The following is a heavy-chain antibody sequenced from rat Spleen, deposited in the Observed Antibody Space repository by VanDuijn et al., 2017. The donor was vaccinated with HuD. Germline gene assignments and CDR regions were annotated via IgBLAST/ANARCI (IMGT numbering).Heavy chain of an antibody. V-gene: IGHV5-19*01. Sequence: EVQLVESGGGLVQPGRSLKLSCAASGFTFSNYGMHWIRQAPTKGLEWVASISPSGGSTYYRDSVKGRFTISRDNAKSTLYLQMDSLRSEDTATYYWATDGGNHYYVMDAWGQGASVTVSS. D-gene: IGHD1-11*01. J-gene: IGHJ4*01. CDR2: ISPSGGST. CDR1: GFTFSNYG. CDR3: ATDGGNHYYVMDA.